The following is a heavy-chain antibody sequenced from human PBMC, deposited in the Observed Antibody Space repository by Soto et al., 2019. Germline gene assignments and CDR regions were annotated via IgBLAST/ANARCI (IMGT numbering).Heavy chain of an antibody. J-gene: IGHJ6*02. CDR2: IYSTGNT. V-gene: IGHV4-39*01. D-gene: IGHD6-13*01. Sequence: QLQLQESGPGLVKPSETLSLTCTVSGGSISSSSYWGWIRQPPGKGLEWIGSIYSTGNTYYNPSLKSRVTIYVDTSKNQFSLKLSSVTAADTAVYYCRRSSSYSMDVWGQGTTVTVSS. CDR3: RRSSSYSMDV. CDR1: GGSISSSSY.